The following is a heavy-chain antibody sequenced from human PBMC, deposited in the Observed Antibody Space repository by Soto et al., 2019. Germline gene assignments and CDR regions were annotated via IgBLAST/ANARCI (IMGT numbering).Heavy chain of an antibody. CDR1: GGSINNYY. Sequence: QVQLQESGPGLVKPSETLSLACTVSGGSINNYYWSWFRQPPGKGLEWIGYVYYSGSTKYNPSLKSRVAISVDTSKNQFSLKVNSVTAADTAVYYCARTTSSGNPDQWGQGTLVTGSS. J-gene: IGHJ5*02. D-gene: IGHD4-4*01. CDR2: VYYSGST. V-gene: IGHV4-59*01. CDR3: ARTTSSGNPDQ.